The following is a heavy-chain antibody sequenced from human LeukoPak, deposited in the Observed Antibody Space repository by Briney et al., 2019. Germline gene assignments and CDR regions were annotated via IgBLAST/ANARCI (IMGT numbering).Heavy chain of an antibody. CDR1: GFIFSSYE. J-gene: IGHJ4*02. Sequence: QPGGSLRLSCAASGFIFSSYEMNWVRQAPGKGLEWVSYISSSGSTIYYADSVKGRFTISRDNAKNSLYLQMNSLRAEDTAVYYCARDKVYGDSFFDYWGQGTLVTVSS. D-gene: IGHD4-17*01. V-gene: IGHV3-48*03. CDR3: ARDKVYGDSFFDY. CDR2: ISSSGSTI.